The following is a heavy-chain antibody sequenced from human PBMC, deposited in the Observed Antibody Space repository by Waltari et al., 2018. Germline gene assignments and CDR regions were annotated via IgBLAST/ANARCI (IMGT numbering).Heavy chain of an antibody. CDR2: IYRGENT. CDR3: AKLATSSDHGGGWLDS. D-gene: IGHD3-16*01. V-gene: IGHV3-53*01. CDR1: EFSVTDNS. J-gene: IGHJ5*01. Sequence: ELQLVESGGGLIQPGGSLRLSCAASEFSVTDNSINWVRQAPGKGLEWVAIIYRGENTYFADSVKGHFSISRDNSKNTVYLQINSLRVDDTAVYYCAKLATSSDHGGGWLDSWGQGTLVTVSS.